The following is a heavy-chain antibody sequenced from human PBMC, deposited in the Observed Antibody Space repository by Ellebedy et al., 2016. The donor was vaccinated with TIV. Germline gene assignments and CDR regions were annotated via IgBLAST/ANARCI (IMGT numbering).Heavy chain of an antibody. Sequence: PGGSLRLSCAASGFTFSDYYMSWIRQAPRKGLEWVSFITTGLNYSSYADSVKGRFTISRDNTKNLLYLQMHSLRADDTAIYYCARSADYSSYETAFWGQGTLVTVSS. J-gene: IGHJ4*02. V-gene: IGHV3-11*03. CDR3: ARSADYSSYETAF. D-gene: IGHD5-12*01. CDR1: GFTFSDYY. CDR2: ITTGLNYS.